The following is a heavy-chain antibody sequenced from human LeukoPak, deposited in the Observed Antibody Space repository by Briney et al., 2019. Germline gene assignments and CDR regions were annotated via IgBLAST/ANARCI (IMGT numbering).Heavy chain of an antibody. CDR2: IKEDGSEK. J-gene: IGHJ4*02. V-gene: IGHV3-7*01. Sequence: GGSLRLSCAVSGFTLSTFWMSWVRQAPGKGLEWVANIKEDGSEKYYVDSMKGRFTVSRDNAKNSLYLQMDSLRAEDTAVYYCARGGTFVSDYWGQGTLVTVSS. D-gene: IGHD3-16*01. CDR3: ARGGTFVSDY. CDR1: GFTLSTFW.